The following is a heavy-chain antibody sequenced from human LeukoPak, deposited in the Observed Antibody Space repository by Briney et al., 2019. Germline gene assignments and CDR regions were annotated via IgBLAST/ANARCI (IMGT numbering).Heavy chain of an antibody. Sequence: PSETLSLTFAVSGGSISSSNWWSWVRQPPGKGLEWIGDIYHSGSTYYNPSLKSRVTISVDTSKNQFSLKLSSVTAADTAVYYCARGSYYDYWGQGTLVTVSS. D-gene: IGHD2-21*01. CDR1: GGSISSSNW. J-gene: IGHJ4*02. CDR2: IYHSGST. V-gene: IGHV4-4*02. CDR3: ARGSYYDY.